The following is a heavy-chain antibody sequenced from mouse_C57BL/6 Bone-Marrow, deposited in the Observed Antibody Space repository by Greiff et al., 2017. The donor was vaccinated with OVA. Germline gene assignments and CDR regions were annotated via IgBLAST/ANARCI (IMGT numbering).Heavy chain of an antibody. V-gene: IGHV1-54*01. CDR1: GYAFTNYL. Sequence: QVQLKESGDELLMPGTSVKVSCKASGYAFTNYLIEWVKQRPGQGLEWIGVINPGSGGTNYNEKFKGKATLTADKSSSTAYMQLSSLTSEDSTVYFCAREYYDYFDYWGKGTTLTVSS. CDR3: AREYYDYFDY. D-gene: IGHD1-1*01. J-gene: IGHJ2*01. CDR2: INPGSGGT.